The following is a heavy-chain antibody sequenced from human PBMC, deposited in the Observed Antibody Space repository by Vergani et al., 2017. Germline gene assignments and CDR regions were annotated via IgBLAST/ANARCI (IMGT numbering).Heavy chain of an antibody. J-gene: IGHJ4*02. CDR3: ARDSDSSGLFGD. CDR2: IISGSSTI. V-gene: IGHV3-48*02. CDR1: GFTFSSNG. D-gene: IGHD3-10*01. Sequence: EVQLVESGGGLDQPGGSLRLSCAASGFTFSSNGMNWVRKAPGKGLEWVSYIISGSSTIYYEDSVKGRLTISRDNAKNPLYLQMNSLRDEDTAVYDCARDSDSSGLFGDWGQGTLVTVSS.